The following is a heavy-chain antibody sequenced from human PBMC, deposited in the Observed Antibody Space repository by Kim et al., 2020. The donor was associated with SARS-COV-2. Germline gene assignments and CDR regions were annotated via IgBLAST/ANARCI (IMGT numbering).Heavy chain of an antibody. CDR3: ARDGGYSYGYISGAFDI. D-gene: IGHD5-18*01. Sequence: VKGRFTISRDNSKNTLYLQMNSLGAEDTAVYYSARDGGYSYGYISGAFDIWGQGTMVTVSS. V-gene: IGHV3-30*07. J-gene: IGHJ3*02.